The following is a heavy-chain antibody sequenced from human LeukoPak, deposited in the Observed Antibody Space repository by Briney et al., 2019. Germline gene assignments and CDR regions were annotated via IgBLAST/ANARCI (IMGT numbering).Heavy chain of an antibody. CDR2: IFTSESP. Sequence: SETLSLTCSVSGGSISSYYWSWIRQPAGKGLEWIGRIFTSESPTYNPSLKSRVTMSLDTSKNQFSLKLSSVTAADTAVYYCARVSNSWYQDWYFDLWGRGTLVTVSS. J-gene: IGHJ2*01. CDR1: GGSISSYY. CDR3: ARVSNSWYQDWYFDL. D-gene: IGHD6-13*01. V-gene: IGHV4-4*07.